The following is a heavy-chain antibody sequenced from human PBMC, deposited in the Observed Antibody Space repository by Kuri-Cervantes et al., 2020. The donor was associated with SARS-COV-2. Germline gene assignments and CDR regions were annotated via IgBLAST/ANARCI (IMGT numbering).Heavy chain of an antibody. CDR3: AKEAQRVRVGETSPFY. CDR1: GFTFSSYA. J-gene: IGHJ4*02. Sequence: GESLKISCAASGFTFSSYAMSWVRQAPGKGLEWVSAISGSGGSTYYADSLKGRFTISRDNSKNTLYLQMNSLRAEDTAVYYCAKEAQRVRVGETSPFYWGQGTLVTDSS. V-gene: IGHV3-23*01. D-gene: IGHD1-26*01. CDR2: ISGSGGST.